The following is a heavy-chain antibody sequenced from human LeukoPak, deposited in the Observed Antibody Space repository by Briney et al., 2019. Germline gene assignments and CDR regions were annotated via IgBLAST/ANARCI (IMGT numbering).Heavy chain of an antibody. Sequence: ASVKVSCKASGYIFTSYDISWVRQAPGQGLEWMGWISGHNGNTNYAQKLRGRVTMTTDTSTSTAYMELRSLRSDDTAVYYCARVVVVPGTTQYYYYGLDVWGQGATVIVS. J-gene: IGHJ6*02. D-gene: IGHD2-2*01. CDR3: ARVVVVPGTTQYYYYGLDV. CDR1: GYIFTSYD. CDR2: ISGHNGNT. V-gene: IGHV1-18*01.